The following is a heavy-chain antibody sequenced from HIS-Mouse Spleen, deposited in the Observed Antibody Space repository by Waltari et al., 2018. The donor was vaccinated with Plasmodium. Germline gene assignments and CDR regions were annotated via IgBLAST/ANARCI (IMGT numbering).Heavy chain of an antibody. V-gene: IGHV1-2*02. J-gene: IGHJ1*01. CDR2: INPTSGGT. Sequence: QVQLVQSGAEVKKPGASVKVSCKASGYTFTGYYMHWVRQAPGQGLEWMGWINPTSGGTNYAQKFQGRVTMTRDTSISTAYMELSRLRSDDTAVYYCARVLGYKAAAGTFVEYFQHWGQGTLVTVSS. D-gene: IGHD6-13*01. CDR3: ARVLGYKAAAGTFVEYFQH. CDR1: GYTFTGYY.